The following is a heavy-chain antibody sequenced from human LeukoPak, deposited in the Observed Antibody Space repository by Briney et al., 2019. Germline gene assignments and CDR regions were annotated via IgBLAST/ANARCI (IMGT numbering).Heavy chain of an antibody. V-gene: IGHV3-9*01. CDR2: ISWNSGSI. CDR1: GFTFDDYA. Sequence: GRSLRLSCAASGFTFDDYAMHWVRQAPGKGLEWVSGISWNSGSIGYADSVKGRFTISRDDAKNSLYLQMNSLRAEDTALYYCAKDLRIAAHGTGSYMDVWGKGTTVTVSS. D-gene: IGHD6-6*01. J-gene: IGHJ6*03. CDR3: AKDLRIAAHGTGSYMDV.